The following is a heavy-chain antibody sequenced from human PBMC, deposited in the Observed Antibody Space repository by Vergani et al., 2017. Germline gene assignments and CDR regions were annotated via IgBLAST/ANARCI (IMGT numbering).Heavy chain of an antibody. D-gene: IGHD4-17*01. CDR1: NDSVSNTFYY. Sequence: QVQLQESGPGLVKPSETLSLTCTVSNDSVSNTFYYWGWIRQTPGKGLEWIGSIYYSGSTYYNPSLESRVTISIDTSKNQFFLKLTSVTAADTALYYCAIHDYALEGWFDPWGQGTLVTVSS. V-gene: IGHV4-39*01. J-gene: IGHJ5*02. CDR2: IYYSGST. CDR3: AIHDYALEGWFDP.